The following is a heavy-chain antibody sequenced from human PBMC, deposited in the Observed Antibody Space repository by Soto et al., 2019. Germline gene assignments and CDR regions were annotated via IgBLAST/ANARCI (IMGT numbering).Heavy chain of an antibody. CDR1: GFTFSAYW. J-gene: IGHJ6*02. CDR3: ARGKPRGYSGNDWSERNYYYYGMDV. Sequence: EVQLVESGGGLVQPGGSLRLSCAASGFTFSAYWMHWVRQAPGKGLVWVSRINSDGITTTYADSVKGRFTISGDNAKNTLYLQMNSLRAEDTAVYYCARGKPRGYSGNDWSERNYYYYGMDVWGQGTTVTVSS. D-gene: IGHD5-12*01. V-gene: IGHV3-74*01. CDR2: INSDGITT.